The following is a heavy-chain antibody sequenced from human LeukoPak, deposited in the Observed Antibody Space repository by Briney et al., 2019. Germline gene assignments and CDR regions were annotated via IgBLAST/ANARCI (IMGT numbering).Heavy chain of an antibody. CDR1: GGSISSYY. V-gene: IGHV4-59*08. J-gene: IGHJ6*02. D-gene: IGHD4-17*01. Sequence: SETLSLTCTVSGGSISSYYWSWIRQPPRKGLEWIGYIYYSGSTNYNPSLKSRVTISVDTSKNQFSLKLSSVTAADTAVYYCARHLRATVTGNYYYGMDVWGQGTTVTVSS. CDR3: ARHLRATVTGNYYYGMDV. CDR2: IYYSGST.